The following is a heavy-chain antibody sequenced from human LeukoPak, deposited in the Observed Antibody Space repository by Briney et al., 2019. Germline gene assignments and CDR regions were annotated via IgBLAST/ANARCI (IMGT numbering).Heavy chain of an antibody. V-gene: IGHV4-59*12. D-gene: IGHD3-3*01. CDR1: GGSFSSYY. CDR3: ARDETYSDFWSGSTEGGKGYYLDY. CDR2: IYYSGST. Sequence: KASETLSLTCAVYGGSFSSYYWSWIRQPPGKGLEWIGYIYYSGSTNYNPSLKSRVTISVDTSKNQFSLKLGSVTAADTAVYFCARDETYSDFWSGSTEGGKGYYLDYWGQGILVTVSS. J-gene: IGHJ4*02.